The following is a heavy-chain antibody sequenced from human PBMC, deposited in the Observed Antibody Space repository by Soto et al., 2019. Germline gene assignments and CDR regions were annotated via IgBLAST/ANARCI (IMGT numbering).Heavy chain of an antibody. J-gene: IGHJ4*02. CDR1: GGTFSKYS. CDR2: IIPMFGTA. Sequence: QVQLVQSGAEVKKPGSSVKVSCKASGGTFSKYSISWVRQAPGQGLEWMGGIIPMFGTANYARKFQGRVTITADESTSTTYMELSSLRSEDTAVYYCGRQFDYDISGYYYAYWGQGTLVTVSS. V-gene: IGHV1-69*01. CDR3: GRQFDYDISGYYYAY. D-gene: IGHD3-22*01.